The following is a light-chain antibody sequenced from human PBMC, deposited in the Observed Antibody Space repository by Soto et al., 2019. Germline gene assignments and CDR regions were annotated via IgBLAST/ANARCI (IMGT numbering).Light chain of an antibody. CDR1: QSLLHSNGYNY. J-gene: IGKJ4*01. V-gene: IGKV2-28*01. Sequence: DVVMTQSPLSLPVTPGEPASISCRSSQSLLHSNGYNYLAWFLQKAWQSPQLLIYLASSRASGDPEMLCCSGSGIYFTQESSRVEADDVGTYYCMQFLRPPRTFGGGTKFEIK. CDR2: LAS. CDR3: MQFLRPPRT.